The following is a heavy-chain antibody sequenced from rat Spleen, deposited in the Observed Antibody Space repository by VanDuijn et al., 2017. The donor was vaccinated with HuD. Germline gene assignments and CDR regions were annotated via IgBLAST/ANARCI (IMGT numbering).Heavy chain of an antibody. J-gene: IGHJ4*01. CDR3: TRVFITTDYYVMDA. CDR1: GFTFSNYG. CDR2: ISYDGSST. Sequence: EVQLVESGGGLVQPGRSLKLSCAASGFTFSNYGMAWVRQAPTKGLEWVATISYDGSSTYYPDSVKGRFTISRDNAQNTLYLQMNSLRSEDTATYYCTRVFITTDYYVMDAWGQGASVTVSS. D-gene: IGHD1-10*01. V-gene: IGHV5-29*01.